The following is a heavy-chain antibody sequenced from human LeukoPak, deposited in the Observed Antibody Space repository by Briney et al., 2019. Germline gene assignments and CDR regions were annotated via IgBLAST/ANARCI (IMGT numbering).Heavy chain of an antibody. Sequence: GGSLRLSCAASAFTLSSYAMSWVRQAPGKGLEWVSAISGSGGSTYYADSVKGRFTISRDNSKNTLYLQMNSLRAEDTAVYYCATSRGQYYYGSVYWGQGTLVTVSS. D-gene: IGHD3-10*01. V-gene: IGHV3-23*01. CDR3: ATSRGQYYYGSVY. CDR2: ISGSGGST. J-gene: IGHJ4*02. CDR1: AFTLSSYA.